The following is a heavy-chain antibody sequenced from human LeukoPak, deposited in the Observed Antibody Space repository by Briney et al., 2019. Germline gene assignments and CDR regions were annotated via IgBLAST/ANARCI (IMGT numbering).Heavy chain of an antibody. V-gene: IGHV4-34*01. Sequence: SETLSLTCAVYGGSFSGYYWSWIRQPPGKGLEWIGEINHSGSTNYNPSLKSRVTISVDTPKNQFSLKLSSVTAADTAVYYCARVYRIAARSRYYFDYWGQGTLVTVSS. D-gene: IGHD6-6*01. CDR3: ARVYRIAARSRYYFDY. CDR1: GGSFSGYY. CDR2: INHSGST. J-gene: IGHJ4*02.